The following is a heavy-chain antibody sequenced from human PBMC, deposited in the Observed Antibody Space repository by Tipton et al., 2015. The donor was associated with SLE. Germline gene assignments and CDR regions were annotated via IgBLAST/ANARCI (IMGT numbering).Heavy chain of an antibody. J-gene: IGHJ5*02. CDR2: ITDDGGST. D-gene: IGHD2/OR15-2a*01. Sequence: SLRLSCAPSGFTFSNHAMSWVRQAPGTGLEWVSSITDDGGSTYYLDSVKGRFTISRDNFNSILYLQMNSLRADDTAVYYCAKGGISTSGLGPWGPGTLVTVSS. V-gene: IGHV3-23*01. CDR3: AKGGISTSGLGP. CDR1: GFTFSNHA.